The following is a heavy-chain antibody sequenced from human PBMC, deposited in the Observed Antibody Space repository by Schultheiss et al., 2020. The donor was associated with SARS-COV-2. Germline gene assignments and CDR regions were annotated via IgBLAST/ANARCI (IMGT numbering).Heavy chain of an antibody. CDR2: IYYSGST. CDR1: GGSISSSNW. V-gene: IGHV4-61*01. Sequence: SETLSLTCAVSGGSISSSNWWSWIRQPPGKGLEWIGYIYYSGSTNYNPSLKSRVTISVDTSKNQFSLKLSSVTAADTAVYYCASPIAVGATDDYWGQGTLVTVSS. CDR3: ASPIAVGATDDY. J-gene: IGHJ4*02. D-gene: IGHD1-26*01.